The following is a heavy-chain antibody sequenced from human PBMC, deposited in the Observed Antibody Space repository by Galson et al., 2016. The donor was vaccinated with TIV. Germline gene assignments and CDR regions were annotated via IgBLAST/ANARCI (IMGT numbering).Heavy chain of an antibody. V-gene: IGHV3-7*01. D-gene: IGHD5-24*01. Sequence: SLRLSCAASGFSFIDYSTSWVRQAPGTGLEWVASMKEEGTEQYNVNAVKGRFTISRDGAGNSVYLQMNSLGVEDTAVYFCARWRGRQSEFDSWGQGTLVTVSA. CDR1: GFSFIDYS. CDR3: ARWRGRQSEFDS. J-gene: IGHJ4*02. CDR2: MKEEGTEQ.